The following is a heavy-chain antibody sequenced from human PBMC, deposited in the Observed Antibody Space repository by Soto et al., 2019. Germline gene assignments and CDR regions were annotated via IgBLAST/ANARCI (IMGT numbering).Heavy chain of an antibody. J-gene: IGHJ4*02. CDR2: IYYSGST. D-gene: IGHD3-3*01. Sequence: PSETLSLTCTVSGGSISSSSYYWGWIRQPPGKGLEWIGSIYYSGSTYYNPSLKSRVTISVDTSKNQFSLKLSSVTAADTAAYYCARLGYDFWSGYSNYWGQGTLVTVSS. CDR3: ARLGYDFWSGYSNY. CDR1: GGSISSSSYY. V-gene: IGHV4-39*01.